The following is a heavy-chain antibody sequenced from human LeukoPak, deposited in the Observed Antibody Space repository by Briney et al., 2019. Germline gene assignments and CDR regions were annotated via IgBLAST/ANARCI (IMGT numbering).Heavy chain of an antibody. D-gene: IGHD3-10*01. CDR3: ARDLPHYGSGSYVAPPVGESAFDI. J-gene: IGHJ3*02. Sequence: SETLSLTCTVSGGSISSSSYYWGWIRQPPGKGLEWIGSIYYSGSTYYNPSLKSRVTISVDTSKNQFSLKLSSVTAADTAVYYCARDLPHYGSGSYVAPPVGESAFDIWGQGTMVTVSS. CDR1: GGSISSSSYY. CDR2: IYYSGST. V-gene: IGHV4-39*07.